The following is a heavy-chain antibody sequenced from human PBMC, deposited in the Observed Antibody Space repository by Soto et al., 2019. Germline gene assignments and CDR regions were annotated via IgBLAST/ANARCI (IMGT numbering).Heavy chain of an antibody. CDR2: FSATSENT. CDR3: AKAGDQRWVRRPFVY. CDR1: GFFFSSYT. V-gene: IGHV3-23*01. J-gene: IGHJ4*02. Sequence: EVQLLESGGGLVQPGGSLRLSCVGSGFFFSSYTMTWVRQAPGKGLEWVSSFSATSENTYYADSVRGRFTISRDNSKNTCFLQRTSLKAENTAMYTCAKAGDQRWVRRPFVYWGQGIRV. D-gene: IGHD2-2*01.